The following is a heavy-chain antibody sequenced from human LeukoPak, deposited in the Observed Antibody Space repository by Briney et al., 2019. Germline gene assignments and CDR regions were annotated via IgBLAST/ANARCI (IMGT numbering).Heavy chain of an antibody. CDR3: ATYGDSRRRDWYFDL. CDR1: GFTVSSYW. J-gene: IGHJ2*01. D-gene: IGHD4-17*01. CDR2: INTDGTST. Sequence: GGSLRLSCAASGFTVSSYWMHWVRQAPGKGLVWVSRINTDGTSTNLADSVKGRFTISRDNAKNTLYLQMNSLRAEDTAVYYCATYGDSRRRDWYFDLWGRGTLVTVSS. V-gene: IGHV3-74*01.